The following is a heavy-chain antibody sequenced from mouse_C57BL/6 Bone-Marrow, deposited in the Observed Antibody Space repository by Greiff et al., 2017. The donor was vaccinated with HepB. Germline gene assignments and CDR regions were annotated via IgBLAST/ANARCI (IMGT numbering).Heavy chain of an antibody. J-gene: IGHJ3*01. CDR1: GFSFNTYA. CDR2: IRSKSNNYAT. Sequence: DVQLVESGGGLVQPKGSLKLSCAASGFSFNTYAMNWVRQAPGKGLEWVARIRSKSNNYATYYADSVKDRFTISRDDSESMLYLQMNNLKTEDTAMYYCVRHGSSYWFAYWGQGTLVTVSA. D-gene: IGHD1-1*01. CDR3: VRHGSSYWFAY. V-gene: IGHV10-1*01.